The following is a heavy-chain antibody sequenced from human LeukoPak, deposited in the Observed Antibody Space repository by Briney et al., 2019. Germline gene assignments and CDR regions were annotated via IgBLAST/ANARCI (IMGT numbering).Heavy chain of an antibody. CDR2: INHSGST. CDR3: ASKSMIRGMDV. Sequence: PSETLSLTCAVYGGSFSGYYWSWIRQPPGKGLEWIGEINHSGSTNYNPSLKSRVTISVDTSKNQFSLKLSSVTAADTAVYYCASKSMIRGMDVWGQGTTVTVSS. D-gene: IGHD3-22*01. J-gene: IGHJ6*02. CDR1: GGSFSGYY. V-gene: IGHV4-34*01.